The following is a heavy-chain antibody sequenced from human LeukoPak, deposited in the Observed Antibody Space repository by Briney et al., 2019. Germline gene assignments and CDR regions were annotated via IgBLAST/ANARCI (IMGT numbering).Heavy chain of an antibody. D-gene: IGHD3-10*01. CDR3: AKQRPYYYGSGSYRAFDI. Sequence: HGESLKISCKGSGYSFTSYWIGWVRQMPGKGLEWMGIMYPGDSDTRYSPSFQGQVTISADKSISTAYLQWSSLKASDTAMYYCAKQRPYYYGSGSYRAFDIWGQGTMVTVSS. J-gene: IGHJ3*02. CDR1: GYSFTSYW. CDR2: MYPGDSDT. V-gene: IGHV5-51*01.